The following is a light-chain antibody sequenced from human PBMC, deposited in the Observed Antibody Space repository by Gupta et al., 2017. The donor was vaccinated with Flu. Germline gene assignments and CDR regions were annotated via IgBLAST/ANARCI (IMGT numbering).Light chain of an antibody. Sequence: GQSVAISCHGTTSDIGTYHYVSWYQQHPRKPPPLLISSVPTRPSLFPYRFSLSKSRTTASLTISVLQAEDQSDYSFFSSFSPSPFGGGTKLTVL. J-gene: IGLJ2*01. CDR3: FSSFSPSP. V-gene: IGLV2-11*03. CDR1: TSDIGTYHY. CDR2: SVP.